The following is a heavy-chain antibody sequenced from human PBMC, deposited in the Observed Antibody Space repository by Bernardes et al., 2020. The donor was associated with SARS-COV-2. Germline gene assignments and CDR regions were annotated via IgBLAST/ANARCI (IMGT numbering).Heavy chain of an antibody. CDR3: TSTFYYDSSGDR. J-gene: IGHJ4*02. Sequence: GSLRLSCAASGFTFSGVWMSWVRQAPGKGLEWLGRIKSKRDGGSADYAAPVEGRFTISRDDSKNTLYLQMSSLKTEDTAVYYCTSTFYYDSSGDRWGQGTLVTVSS. V-gene: IGHV3-15*01. D-gene: IGHD3-22*01. CDR1: GFTFSGVW. CDR2: IKSKRDGGSA.